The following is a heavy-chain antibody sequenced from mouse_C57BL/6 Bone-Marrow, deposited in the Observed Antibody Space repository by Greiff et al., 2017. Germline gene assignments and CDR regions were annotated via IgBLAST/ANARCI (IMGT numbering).Heavy chain of an antibody. CDR1: GFTFSDFY. CDR2: SRNKANDYTT. D-gene: IGHD2-5*01. J-gene: IGHJ1*03. Sequence: EVKVVESGGGLVQSGRSLRLSCATSGFTFSDFYMEWVRQAPGKGLEWIAASRNKANDYTTEYSASVKGRFIVSRDTSQSILYLQMNALRAEDTAIYYCARDAPYSNFLYWYFDVWGTGTTVTVSS. CDR3: ARDAPYSNFLYWYFDV. V-gene: IGHV7-1*01.